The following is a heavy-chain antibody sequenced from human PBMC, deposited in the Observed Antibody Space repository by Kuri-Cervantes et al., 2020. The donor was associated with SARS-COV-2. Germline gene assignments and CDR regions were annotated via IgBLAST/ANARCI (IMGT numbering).Heavy chain of an antibody. V-gene: IGHV4-59*01. Sequence: SETLSLTCTVSGGSISSYYWSWIRQPPGKGLEWIGYIYYSGSTNYNPSLKSRVTISVDTSKNQFSLKLSSVTAADTAVYYCARDSPEYSSSSYVPFDYWGQGTLVTVSS. D-gene: IGHD6-6*01. CDR2: IYYSGST. CDR3: ARDSPEYSSSSYVPFDY. CDR1: GGSISSYY. J-gene: IGHJ4*02.